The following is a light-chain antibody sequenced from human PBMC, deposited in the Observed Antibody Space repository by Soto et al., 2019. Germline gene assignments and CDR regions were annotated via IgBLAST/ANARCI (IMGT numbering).Light chain of an antibody. J-gene: IGKJ1*01. Sequence: EIMMTQSPATLSVSPGERATLSFRASQSVSSNLAWYQQKPGQAPRLLIYGASTRATGIPARFSGSGSGTEFTLTISSLQPEDYAVYYCHQYNNWPPWTFGQGTKVDIK. CDR3: HQYNNWPPWT. CDR1: QSVSSN. V-gene: IGKV3-15*01. CDR2: GAS.